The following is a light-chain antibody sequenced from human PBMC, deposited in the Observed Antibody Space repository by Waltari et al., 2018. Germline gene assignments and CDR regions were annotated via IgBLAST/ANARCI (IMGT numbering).Light chain of an antibody. CDR3: LSADSSGTSKV. CDR2: KDT. J-gene: IGLJ3*02. V-gene: IGLV3-25*03. CDR1: ALPKPY. Sequence: SYELTQPPSVSVSPGQTARITCPGDALPKPYAFWYQQKPGQAPVLIIDKDTQRPSGIPERFSGSSSGTTVTMTISGVQAEDEADYYCLSADSSGTSKVFGGGTKLTVL.